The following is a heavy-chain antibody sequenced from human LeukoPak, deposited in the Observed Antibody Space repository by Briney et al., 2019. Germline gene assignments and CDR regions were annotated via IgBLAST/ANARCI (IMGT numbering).Heavy chain of an antibody. Sequence: ASVKVSCKASGGTFSSYAISWVRQAPGQGLEWMGGIIPIFGTANYAQKFQGRVTITADESTSTAYMELSRLRSDDTAVYYCARDRFTMVRGVIASFDYWGQGALVTVSS. D-gene: IGHD3-10*01. V-gene: IGHV1-69*01. CDR3: ARDRFTMVRGVIASFDY. CDR2: IIPIFGTA. J-gene: IGHJ4*02. CDR1: GGTFSSYA.